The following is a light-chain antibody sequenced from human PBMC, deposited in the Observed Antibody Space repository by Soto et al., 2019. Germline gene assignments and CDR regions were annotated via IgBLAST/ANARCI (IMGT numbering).Light chain of an antibody. V-gene: IGKV1-39*01. CDR3: QQSYSTLRT. CDR2: AAS. Sequence: DIQMTQSPYSLSASLLDRVTITCRASQSISNYLNWYQQKPGKAPRLLIHAASSLQSGVPSRFSGSGSGTDFTLTISSLQPEDFATYYCQQSYSTLRTFGQGTKVDIK. CDR1: QSISNY. J-gene: IGKJ1*01.